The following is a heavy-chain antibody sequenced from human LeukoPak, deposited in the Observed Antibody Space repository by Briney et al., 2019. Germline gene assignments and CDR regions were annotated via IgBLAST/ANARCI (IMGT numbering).Heavy chain of an antibody. CDR3: AKGEAWYNWFDS. V-gene: IGHV3-23*01. D-gene: IGHD1-26*01. CDR2: ISGSGGST. CDR1: EFSFSGYA. Sequence: PGGSLRLSCAASEFSFSGYAMSWVRQAPGKGLEWVSGISGSGGSTYYADSVKGRFTISRDSSKSTLYLQMNSLRAEDTALYYCAKGEAWYNWFDSWGQGTLVTVSS. J-gene: IGHJ5*01.